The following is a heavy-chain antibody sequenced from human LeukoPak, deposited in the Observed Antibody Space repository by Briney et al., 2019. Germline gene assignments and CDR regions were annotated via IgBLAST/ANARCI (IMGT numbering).Heavy chain of an antibody. CDR2: ISSSGSTI. J-gene: IGHJ4*02. CDR3: AGGFVELGDFDY. CDR1: GFTFSSYE. D-gene: IGHD3-10*01. V-gene: IGHV3-48*03. Sequence: GGSLRLSCAASGFTFSSYEMKWVRQAPGKGLEWVSYISSSGSTIYYADSVKGRFTISRDNAKNSLYLQMNSLRVEDTAVYYCAGGFVELGDFDYWGQGTLVTVSS.